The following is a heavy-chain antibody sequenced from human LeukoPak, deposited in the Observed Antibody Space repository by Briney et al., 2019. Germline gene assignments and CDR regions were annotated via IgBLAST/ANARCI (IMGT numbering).Heavy chain of an antibody. J-gene: IGHJ5*01. D-gene: IGHD6-13*01. CDR1: GFTFSNYW. Sequence: GRSLRLSCAASGFTFSNYWMSWVRQAPGKGLEWVADIKRDGSEKYYVDSVKGRFTISRDNAKNSLYLQMSSLKADDTSVYYCARRIDSSWYGIWFDSWGQGTLVTVSS. CDR2: IKRDGSEK. CDR3: ARRIDSSWYGIWFDS. V-gene: IGHV3-7*01.